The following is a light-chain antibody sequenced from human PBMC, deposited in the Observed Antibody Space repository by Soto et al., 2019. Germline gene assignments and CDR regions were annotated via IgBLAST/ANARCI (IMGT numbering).Light chain of an antibody. CDR3: GTWDTSLSGVV. V-gene: IGLV1-51*02. CDR2: ENN. Sequence: QSVLTQPPSLSAAPGQNVTISCSGSSSNIANNHVSWYQQLPGTAPKVLIYENNMRPSGLSDRFSGSKSGTSATLGITGLQTGDEADYYCGTWDTSLSGVVFGGGTQLTVL. J-gene: IGLJ2*01. CDR1: SSNIANNH.